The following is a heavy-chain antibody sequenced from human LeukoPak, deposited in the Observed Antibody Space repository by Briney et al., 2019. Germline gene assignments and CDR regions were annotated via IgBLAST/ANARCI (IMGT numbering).Heavy chain of an antibody. CDR3: ARDCSASSSDYYPLGY. D-gene: IGHD3-22*01. J-gene: IGHJ4*02. CDR1: GFTVSSKY. CDR2: IYSGGST. Sequence: GGSLSLSCAASGFTVSSKYMSWVRQAPGKGLEWVSVIYSGGSTYYADSVKGRFTISRDNSKNTVYLQMNSLRAEDTAVYYCARDCSASSSDYYPLGYWGQGTLVTVSS. V-gene: IGHV3-66*01.